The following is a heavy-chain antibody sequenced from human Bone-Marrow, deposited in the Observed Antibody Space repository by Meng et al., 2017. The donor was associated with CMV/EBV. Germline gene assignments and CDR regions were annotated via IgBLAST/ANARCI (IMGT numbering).Heavy chain of an antibody. CDR2: INPNSGDT. J-gene: IGHJ4*02. V-gene: IGHV1-2*02. CDR3: ARRTRRGSPRPFDY. Sequence: ASVKVSFKASGYTFTGYYMHWVRQAPGQGLEWMGWINPNSGDTNCAQSVQGRVTMTRETSISTAYMERSSLRSEDTAVYFCARRTRRGSPRPFDYWGQGTLVTVSS. CDR1: GYTFTGYY. D-gene: IGHD3-10*01.